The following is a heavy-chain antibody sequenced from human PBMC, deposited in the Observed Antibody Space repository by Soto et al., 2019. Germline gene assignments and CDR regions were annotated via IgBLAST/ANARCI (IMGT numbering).Heavy chain of an antibody. CDR3: VKDRYIDY. CDR1: GFTFSSYA. V-gene: IGHV3-64D*06. J-gene: IGHJ4*02. CDR2: ISSDGRST. Sequence: HPGGSLRLSCSVSGFTFSSYAMHWVRQAPGKGLEYASSISSDGRSTYYADSVKGRFTISRDNSKNTLYLQMSSLRAEDTAIYYCVKDRYIDYWGQGTLVTVSS.